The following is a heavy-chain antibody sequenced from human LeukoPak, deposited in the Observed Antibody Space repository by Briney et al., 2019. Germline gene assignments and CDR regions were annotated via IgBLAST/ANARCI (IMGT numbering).Heavy chain of an antibody. Sequence: SETLSLTCTLSGGSISSYYWSWIRQPPGKGLEWIGYIYYSGSTNYNPSLKSRVTISVDTSKNQFSLKLSSVTAADTAVYYCARALRARITGTTASVYGMDVWGQGTTVTVSS. CDR2: IYYSGST. CDR1: GGSISSYY. V-gene: IGHV4-59*01. D-gene: IGHD1-20*01. J-gene: IGHJ6*02. CDR3: ARALRARITGTTASVYGMDV.